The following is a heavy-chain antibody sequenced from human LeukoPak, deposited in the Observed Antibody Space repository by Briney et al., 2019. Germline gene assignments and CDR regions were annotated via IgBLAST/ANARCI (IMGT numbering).Heavy chain of an antibody. V-gene: IGHV1-24*01. Sequence: ASVKVSCTVSGNTLTDLSIHWVRQAPEKGLDWMGGFDPEDAEVIYAEKFQDRVTMTEDPSTDTAYLELSSLGSEDTAVYYCAAEGQWSLVHYFNSWGQGTLVTVSS. D-gene: IGHD2-15*01. CDR1: GNTLTDLS. CDR3: AAEGQWSLVHYFNS. CDR2: FDPEDAEV. J-gene: IGHJ4*02.